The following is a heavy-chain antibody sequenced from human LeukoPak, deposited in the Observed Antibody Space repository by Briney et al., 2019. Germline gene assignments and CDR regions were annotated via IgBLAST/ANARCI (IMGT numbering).Heavy chain of an antibody. Sequence: GGSLRLPCAASGFTFSSYSMNWVRQAPGKGLEWVSSISSSSSYIYYADSVKGRFTISRDNAKNSLYLQMNSLRAEDTAVYYCARDRRDFWSGYCWGQGTLVTVSS. CDR2: ISSSSSYI. CDR1: GFTFSSYS. V-gene: IGHV3-21*01. CDR3: ARDRRDFWSGYC. J-gene: IGHJ4*02. D-gene: IGHD3-3*01.